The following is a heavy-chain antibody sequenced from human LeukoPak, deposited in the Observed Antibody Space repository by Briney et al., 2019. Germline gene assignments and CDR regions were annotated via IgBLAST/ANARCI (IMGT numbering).Heavy chain of an antibody. D-gene: IGHD2-2*01. CDR3: ARLVKRLYCSSTSCYGIGGY. CDR2: IYYSGST. Sequence: MPSETLSLTCTVSGGSISSSSYYWGWIRQPPGKGLEWIGSIYYSGSTYYNPSLKSRVTISVDTSKNQFSLKLSSVTAADTAVYYCARLVKRLYCSSTSCYGIGGYWGQGTLVTVSS. J-gene: IGHJ4*02. CDR1: GGSISSSSYY. V-gene: IGHV4-39*01.